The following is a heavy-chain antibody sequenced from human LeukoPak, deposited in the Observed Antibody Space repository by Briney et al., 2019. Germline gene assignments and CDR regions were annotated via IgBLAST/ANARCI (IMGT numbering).Heavy chain of an antibody. CDR2: ISSSGGYI. J-gene: IGHJ4*02. CDR1: GFSIKTYS. V-gene: IGHV3-21*04. D-gene: IGHD6-13*01. Sequence: GGSLRLSCAASGFSIKTYSMTWVRQAPGKGLEWVSTISSSGGYIYYADSVKGRFTISRDNSKNTLYLQMNSLRAEDTAVYYCAKEPEYSRGLDYWGQGTLVTVSS. CDR3: AKEPEYSRGLDY.